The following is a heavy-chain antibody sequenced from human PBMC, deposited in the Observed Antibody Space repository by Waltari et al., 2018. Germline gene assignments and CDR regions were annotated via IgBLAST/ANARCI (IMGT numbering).Heavy chain of an antibody. V-gene: IGHV4-61*02. CDR2: VYVDRRT. Sequence: QVQLQESGPGLVKPSQTLSLTCSVSGDPISSGFYHWSWIRQPAGRGLEWIGRVYVDRRTAYNPSLSSRVTISLDTSRNRFSLGLTSVTAADTAIYYCARYYPSGKDYIDVWGKGTTVSVSS. CDR1: GDPISSGFYH. D-gene: IGHD3-10*01. J-gene: IGHJ6*03. CDR3: ARYYPSGKDYIDV.